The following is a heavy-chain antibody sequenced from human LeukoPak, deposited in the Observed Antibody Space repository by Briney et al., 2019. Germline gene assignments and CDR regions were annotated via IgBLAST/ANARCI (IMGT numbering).Heavy chain of an antibody. D-gene: IGHD1-26*01. CDR3: ARDDRVGAKHPDTPHWFDP. CDR2: ISAYNGNT. V-gene: IGHV1-18*01. CDR1: GYTFTSYG. Sequence: ASVKVSCKASGYTFTSYGISWVRQAPGQGLEWMGWISAYNGNTNYAQKLQGRVTMTTDTSTSTAYMELRSLRSDDTAVYYCARDDRVGAKHPDTPHWFDPWGQGTLVTVSS. J-gene: IGHJ5*02.